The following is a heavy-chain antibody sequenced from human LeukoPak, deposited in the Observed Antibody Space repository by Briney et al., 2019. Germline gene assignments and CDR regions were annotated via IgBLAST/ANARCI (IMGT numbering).Heavy chain of an antibody. CDR2: INHSGST. D-gene: IGHD2-2*01. CDR1: GGSFSGYY. Sequence: PSETLSLTCAVYGGSFSGYYWSWIRQPPGKGLEWIGEINHSGSTNYNPSLKSRVTISVDTSKNQFSLKLSSVTAADTAVYYCAREIDIVVVPAAIFDYWGQGTLVTVSS. J-gene: IGHJ4*02. V-gene: IGHV4-34*01. CDR3: AREIDIVVVPAAIFDY.